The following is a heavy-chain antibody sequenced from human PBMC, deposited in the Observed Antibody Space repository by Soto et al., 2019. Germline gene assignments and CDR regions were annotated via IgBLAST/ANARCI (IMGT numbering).Heavy chain of an antibody. Sequence: ASVKVSCRASGYTFTNNDITWVRQAPGQGLEWLGWMNTNTNTTDSAAVFECRISLTWDTSITTTYMQLHRLKIDDTAVYYCAREVVETSSLWLDPWGQGTLVTASS. D-gene: IGHD6-6*01. J-gene: IGHJ5*02. V-gene: IGHV1-8*01. CDR2: MNTNTNTT. CDR3: AREVVETSSLWLDP. CDR1: GYTFTNND.